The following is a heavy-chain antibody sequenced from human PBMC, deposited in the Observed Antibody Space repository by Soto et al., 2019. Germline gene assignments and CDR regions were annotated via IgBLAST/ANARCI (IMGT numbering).Heavy chain of an antibody. J-gene: IGHJ5*02. V-gene: IGHV4-39*01. D-gene: IGHD3-10*01. CDR2: IYYSGST. CDR1: GGSISDDTYY. CDR3: ARHSYYYGSTYGCWLDP. Sequence: PSETLSLTCTVSGGSISDDTYYWGWIRQPPGKGLEWIGSIYYSGSTYYNPSLKSRVTISVDTSKNQFSLKLSSVTAADTAVYYCARHSYYYGSTYGCWLDPWGQGTLVTVSS.